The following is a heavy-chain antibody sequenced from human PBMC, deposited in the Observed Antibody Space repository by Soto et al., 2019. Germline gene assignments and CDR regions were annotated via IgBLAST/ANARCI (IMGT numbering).Heavy chain of an antibody. Sequence: SETLSLTCTVSGGSISSSSYYWGWIRQPPGKGLEWIGSIYYSGSTYYNPSLKSRVTISVDTSKNQFSLKLSSVTAADTAVYYCARQTVYSSSWYVWFYPWGQGTLVTVSS. CDR2: IYYSGST. CDR3: ARQTVYSSSWYVWFYP. V-gene: IGHV4-39*01. D-gene: IGHD6-13*01. J-gene: IGHJ5*02. CDR1: GGSISSSSYY.